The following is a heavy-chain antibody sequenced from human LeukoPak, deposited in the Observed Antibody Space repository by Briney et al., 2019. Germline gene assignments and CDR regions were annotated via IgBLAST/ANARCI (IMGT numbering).Heavy chain of an antibody. Sequence: GGSLRLSCAASGFTFSSYGMHWARQAPGKGLEWVAFIRYDGSNKYYADSVKGRFTISRDNSKNTLYLQMNSLRAEDTAVYYCAKDLVGYYYDSSGYYDYWGQGTLVTVSS. D-gene: IGHD3-22*01. CDR2: IRYDGSNK. CDR3: AKDLVGYYYDSSGYYDY. V-gene: IGHV3-30*02. CDR1: GFTFSSYG. J-gene: IGHJ4*02.